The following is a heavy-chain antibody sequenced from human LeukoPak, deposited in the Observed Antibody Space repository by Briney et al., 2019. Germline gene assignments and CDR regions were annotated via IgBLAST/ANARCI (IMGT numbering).Heavy chain of an antibody. V-gene: IGHV3-66*01. D-gene: IGHD3-10*01. J-gene: IGHJ4*02. CDR1: EFSVGSNY. CDR2: IYNGGST. CDR3: VRVALYYYGSESFYFFEH. Sequence: GGSLRLFCAPSEFSVGSNYMTWARQAPGKGLECVSLIYNGGSTYYADSLKGRFTISRDNAKNSLFLLMNTLRVEDTAIYYGVRVALYYYGSESFYFFEHWGQGTPVTASS.